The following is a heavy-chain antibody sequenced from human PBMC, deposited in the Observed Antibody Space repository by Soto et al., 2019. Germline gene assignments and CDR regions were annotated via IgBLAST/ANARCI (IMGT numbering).Heavy chain of an antibody. CDR1: VVAFVSCA. Sequence: VVSVGLSCSSSVVAFVSCAISLVLQAAVNGLEWVSAISVSCVSTYYADSLKGRFTISIDNSKNSVYMQINSLRAEDTSVYFCARACSGGTCYPGMDECGKGRTVSVSS. CDR2: ISVSCVST. V-gene: IGHV3-23*01. J-gene: IGHJ6*03. CDR3: ARACSGGTCYPGMDE. D-gene: IGHD2-15*01.